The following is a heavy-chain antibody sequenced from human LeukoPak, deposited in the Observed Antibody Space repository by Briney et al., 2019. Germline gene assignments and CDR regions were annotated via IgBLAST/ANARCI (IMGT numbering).Heavy chain of an antibody. D-gene: IGHD6-19*01. J-gene: IGHJ4*02. V-gene: IGHV3-53*01. CDR1: GFTVSSNY. Sequence: GSLRLSCAASGFTVSSNYMSWVRQAPGKGLEWVSVIYSGGSTYYADSVKGRFTISRDNAKNSLYLQMNSLRAEDTAVYYCARRAVAGTRLDYWGQGTLVTVSS. CDR2: IYSGGST. CDR3: ARRAVAGTRLDY.